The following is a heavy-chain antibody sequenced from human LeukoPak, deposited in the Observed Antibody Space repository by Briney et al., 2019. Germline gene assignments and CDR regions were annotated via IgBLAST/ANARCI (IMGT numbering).Heavy chain of an antibody. CDR2: INGNGAST. V-gene: IGHV3-23*01. CDR1: GFTFNTHA. D-gene: IGHD5-18*01. J-gene: IGHJ4*02. Sequence: GGSLRLSCAASGFTFNTHAMSWARQAPGKGLEWVSGINGNGASTHYSDSVKGRFTISRDNSKNTLYLQMSSLRAEDTAVYYCAKDQGYSYYYLDYWGQGTLVTVSS. CDR3: AKDQGYSYYYLDY.